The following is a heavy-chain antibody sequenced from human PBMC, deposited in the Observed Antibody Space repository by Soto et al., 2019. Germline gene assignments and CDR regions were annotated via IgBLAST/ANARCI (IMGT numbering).Heavy chain of an antibody. V-gene: IGHV4-59*01. Sequence: VQLQGSGPGLLKPSETLSLTCTVSGDSISSYYWSWIRQPPGKGLEWLGYIYYSGSTNYNPSLRSRVTISVDPSKIQFSLKMSSVTAADTVVYSCARINGEYGDYWSLGTMVTVSS. D-gene: IGHD4-17*01. CDR2: IYYSGST. CDR3: ARINGEYGDY. J-gene: IGHJ4*02. CDR1: GDSISSYY.